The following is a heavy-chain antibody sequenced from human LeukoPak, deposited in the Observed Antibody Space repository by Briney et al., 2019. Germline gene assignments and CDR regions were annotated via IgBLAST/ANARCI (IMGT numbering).Heavy chain of an antibody. CDR2: MNPNSGNT. D-gene: IGHD1-1*01. Sequence: ASVKVSCKASGYTFTSYDINWVRQATGQGLEWMGWMNPNSGNTGYAQKFQGRVTMTRNNSISTAYMELSSLRSEDTAVYYCARGEDNWNHFDYWGQGTLVTVSS. CDR1: GYTFTSYD. V-gene: IGHV1-8*01. CDR3: ARGEDNWNHFDY. J-gene: IGHJ4*02.